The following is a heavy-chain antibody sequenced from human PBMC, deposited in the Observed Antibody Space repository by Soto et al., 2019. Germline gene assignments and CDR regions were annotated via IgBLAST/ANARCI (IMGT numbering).Heavy chain of an antibody. J-gene: IGHJ4*02. D-gene: IGHD4-17*01. CDR2: ISDTGVGT. CDR3: AKNVTTTAFDY. V-gene: IGHV3-23*01. Sequence: EVQLLESGGGLVQPGGSLRLFCADSGFTFSSYAVSWVRQAPGKGLEWVSSISDTGVGTYYGDSVKGRFTISRDNSKNTLYLQMNSLRAEDTAVYYCAKNVTTTAFDYWGQGTLVTVSS. CDR1: GFTFSSYA.